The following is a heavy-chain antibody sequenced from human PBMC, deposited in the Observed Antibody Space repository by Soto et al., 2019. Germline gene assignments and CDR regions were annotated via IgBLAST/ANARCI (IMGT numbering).Heavy chain of an antibody. D-gene: IGHD3-16*01. CDR2: VYYTGST. CDR1: GSSISSYY. J-gene: IGHJ4*02. V-gene: IGHV4-59*01. Sequence: SETLSLTCNVSGSSISSYYWSWIRQPPGKGLEWIGYVYYTGSTLYNPSLKSRVTISVDMSKKEFSLRLSSVIAADTAVYYCARTRMIESWIDSWGQGNPVT. CDR3: ARTRMIESWIDS.